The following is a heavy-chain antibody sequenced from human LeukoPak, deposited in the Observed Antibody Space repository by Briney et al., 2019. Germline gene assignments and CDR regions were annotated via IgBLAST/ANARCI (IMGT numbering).Heavy chain of an antibody. D-gene: IGHD3-22*01. CDR1: GGTFSSYA. J-gene: IGHJ4*02. Sequence: SVKVSCKASGGTFSSYAISWVRQAPGQGLEWMGGIIPIFGTANYAQKFQGRVTITADESTSTAYMGLSSLRSEDTAVYYCARGSSHTYYYDSSGQSSFDYWGQGTLVTVSS. CDR3: ARGSSHTYYYDSSGQSSFDY. V-gene: IGHV1-69*13. CDR2: IIPIFGTA.